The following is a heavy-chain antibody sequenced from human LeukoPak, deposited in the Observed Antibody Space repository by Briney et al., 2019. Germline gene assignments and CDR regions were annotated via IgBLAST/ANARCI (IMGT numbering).Heavy chain of an antibody. CDR3: TKEGAEIGIPVLDY. Sequence: GGSLRLSCAASGFTFSNYAMSWVRQAPGKVPEWVSGISGGGATFYADSVKGRFTISRDNSKNALFLQMNSLGVEDTALYYCTKEGAEIGIPVLDYWGQGTLVSVSS. D-gene: IGHD2-21*01. J-gene: IGHJ4*02. CDR2: ISGGGAT. V-gene: IGHV3-23*01. CDR1: GFTFSNYA.